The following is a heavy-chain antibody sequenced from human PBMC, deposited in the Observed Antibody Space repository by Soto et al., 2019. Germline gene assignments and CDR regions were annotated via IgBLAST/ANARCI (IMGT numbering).Heavy chain of an antibody. V-gene: IGHV3-23*01. CDR1: GFTFSSYA. CDR3: AIATYYYDSSGEHFQH. J-gene: IGHJ1*01. D-gene: IGHD3-22*01. Sequence: GGSLRLSCAASGFTFSSYAMSWVRQAPGKGLEWVSAISGSGGSTYYADSVKGRFTISRDNSKNTLYLQRNSLRAEDTVVYYCAIATYYYDSSGEHFQHWGQGTLVTFSS. CDR2: ISGSGGST.